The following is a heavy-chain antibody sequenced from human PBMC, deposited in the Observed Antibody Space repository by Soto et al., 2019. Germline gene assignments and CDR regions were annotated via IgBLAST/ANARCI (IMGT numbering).Heavy chain of an antibody. CDR1: GVPFSSYS. D-gene: IGHD6-13*01. J-gene: IGHJ5*02. CDR3: ARGGDGIAAAGSWWFDP. V-gene: IGHV3-48*02. CDR2: ISSSSSTI. Sequence: PGGSLRLSCAASGVPFSSYSMNWVRQAPGKGLEWVSYISSSSSTIYYADSVKGRFTISRDNAKNSLYLQMNSLRDEDTAVYYCARGGDGIAAAGSWWFDPWGQGTLVTVSS.